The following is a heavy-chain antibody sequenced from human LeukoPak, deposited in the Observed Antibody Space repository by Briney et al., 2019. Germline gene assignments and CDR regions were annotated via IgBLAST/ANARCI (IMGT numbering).Heavy chain of an antibody. J-gene: IGHJ3*02. CDR2: LSSTGNT. V-gene: IGHV3-53*04. CDR1: GFTVSRNY. Sequence: GGSLRLSCAASGFTVSRNYMNWVRQSPAKGLEWVSLLSSTGNTSYADSVKGRFTISRHNSKNTLYLQVNSLRPEDTAMYYCARWRPIDAFDIWGQGTMVIVSP. CDR3: ARWRPIDAFDI. D-gene: IGHD3-3*01.